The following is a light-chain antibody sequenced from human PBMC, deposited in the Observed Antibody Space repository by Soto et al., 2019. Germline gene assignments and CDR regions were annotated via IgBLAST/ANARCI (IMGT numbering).Light chain of an antibody. CDR3: SSYAGSNKGVV. V-gene: IGLV2-8*01. J-gene: IGLJ2*01. Sequence: QSALTQPPSASGSPGQSVTISCTGTSSDVGAFNYVSWYQQPPGKAPKLVIYEVSKLPSGVPDRFSGSKSGDTASLTVSGLQTEDEADYYCSSYAGSNKGVVLGGGTKLTVL. CDR2: EVS. CDR1: SSDVGAFNY.